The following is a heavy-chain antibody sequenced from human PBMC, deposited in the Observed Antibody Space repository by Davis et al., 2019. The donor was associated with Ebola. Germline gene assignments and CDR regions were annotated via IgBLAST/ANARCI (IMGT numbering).Heavy chain of an antibody. CDR1: GGSISSSSYY. Sequence: MPSETLSLTCTVSGGSISSSSYYWSWIRQPPGKGLEWIGEINHSGSTNYNPSLKSRVTISVDTSKNQFSLKLSSVTAADTAVYYCARHHGVTENWFDPWGQGTLVTVSS. D-gene: IGHD4-17*01. V-gene: IGHV4-39*01. CDR2: INHSGST. J-gene: IGHJ5*02. CDR3: ARHHGVTENWFDP.